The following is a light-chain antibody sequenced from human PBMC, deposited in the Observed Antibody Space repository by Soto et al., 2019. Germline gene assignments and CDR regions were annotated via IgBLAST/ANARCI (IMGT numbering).Light chain of an antibody. CDR1: QSISTY. Sequence: DIQMPQSPSSLSASVGDRVTITCRTSQSISTYLNWYQQKLGKAPKLLIDAASSLQSGVPSRFSGSAAGTDFTLTISSLQPEDFATYHYQQSYSTLLTFGGGTKVYI. CDR3: QQSYSTLLT. J-gene: IGKJ4*01. CDR2: AAS. V-gene: IGKV1-39*01.